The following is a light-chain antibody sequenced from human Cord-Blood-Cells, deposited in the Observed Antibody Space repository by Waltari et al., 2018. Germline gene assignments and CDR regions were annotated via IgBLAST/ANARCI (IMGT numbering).Light chain of an antibody. Sequence: QSALTQPASVSGSPGQSITISCTGTSSDVAGYNYVSWYQQHPGKAPKPMIYDVSKRPSGVSNRFSGSKSGNTASLTISGLQAEDEADYYCSSYTSSSTVVFGGGTKLTVL. CDR1: SSDVAGYNY. CDR3: SSYTSSSTVV. V-gene: IGLV2-14*01. J-gene: IGLJ2*01. CDR2: DVS.